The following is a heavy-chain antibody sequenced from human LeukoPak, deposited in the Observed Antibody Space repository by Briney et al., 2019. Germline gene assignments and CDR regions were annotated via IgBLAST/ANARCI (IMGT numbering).Heavy chain of an antibody. Sequence: GESLKISCKGSGYRFTNYWIGWVRQMPGKGLEWMGVIYPADSDTRYNPSFQGQVTISADRSFSPAYLQWSSLKASDTAMYYCARLLSHGYGPNRYFDYWGQGTLVTVSS. CDR3: ARLLSHGYGPNRYFDY. CDR1: GYRFTNYW. J-gene: IGHJ4*02. D-gene: IGHD5-18*01. V-gene: IGHV5-51*01. CDR2: IYPADSDT.